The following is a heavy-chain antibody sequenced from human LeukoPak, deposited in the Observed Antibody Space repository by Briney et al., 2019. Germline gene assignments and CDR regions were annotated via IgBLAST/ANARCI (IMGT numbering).Heavy chain of an antibody. CDR2: INPDSGGT. CDR3: ARAWDSSGYYRIDH. Sequence: ASVKVSCKASGYTFTGYYMHWVRQAPGQGLEWMGRINPDSGGTNYAQKFQGRVTMTRDTSISTAYMELSRLRSDDTAVYYCARAWDSSGYYRIDHWGQGTLVTVSS. D-gene: IGHD3-22*01. CDR1: GYTFTGYY. V-gene: IGHV1-2*06. J-gene: IGHJ4*02.